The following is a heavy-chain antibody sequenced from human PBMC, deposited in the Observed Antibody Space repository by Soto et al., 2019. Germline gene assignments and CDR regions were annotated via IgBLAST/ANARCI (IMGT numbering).Heavy chain of an antibody. J-gene: IGHJ6*03. CDR1: GFTFSSYA. Sequence: GGSLRLSCAASGFTFSSYAMSWVRQAPGKGLEWVSAISGSGGSTYYADSVKGRFTISRDNSKNTLYLQMNSLRAEDTAVYYCAKSSGDYALFYYYYYMDVWGKGTTVTVSS. D-gene: IGHD4-17*01. V-gene: IGHV3-23*01. CDR2: ISGSGGST. CDR3: AKSSGDYALFYYYYYMDV.